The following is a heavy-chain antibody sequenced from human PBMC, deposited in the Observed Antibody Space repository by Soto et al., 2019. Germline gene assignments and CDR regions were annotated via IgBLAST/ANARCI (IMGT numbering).Heavy chain of an antibody. Sequence: EVQVLESGGGLVQPGGSLRLSCEGSGFTVSSHAMTWIRQAPGKGPEWVSTVTADGGTYYADSVKGRFAMSRDTSENTLYLQMNRRGAADSAAYDCAPHVSCSGGSCQYDAFAIRGQGTMVTVSS. D-gene: IGHD2-15*01. CDR2: VTADGGT. CDR1: GFTVSSHA. J-gene: IGHJ3*02. CDR3: APHVSCSGGSCQYDAFAI. V-gene: IGHV3-23*01.